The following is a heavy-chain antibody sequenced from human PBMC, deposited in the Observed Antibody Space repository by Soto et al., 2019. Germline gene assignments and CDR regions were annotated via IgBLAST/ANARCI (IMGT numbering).Heavy chain of an antibody. J-gene: IGHJ4*02. D-gene: IGHD2-8*02. CDR1: AFTFGDYA. V-gene: IGHV3-30-3*01. CDR3: ARGGQRGYCAGPRCFKVDY. CDR2: ISHDGTKQ. Sequence: QVRLVESGGGVVQPGRSLRLSCSGSAFTFGDYAIHWVRQAPGKGLEWVAVISHDGTKQFYEDSVRGRFTISRDNAKNTLFLQINSLGIEDTAVYYCARGGQRGYCAGPRCFKVDYWGQGTLVTVSS.